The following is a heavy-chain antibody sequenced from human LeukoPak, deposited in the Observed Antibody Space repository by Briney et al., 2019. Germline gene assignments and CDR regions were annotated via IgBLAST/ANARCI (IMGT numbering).Heavy chain of an antibody. V-gene: IGHV1-69*13. J-gene: IGHJ6*02. CDR1: GGTFSSYA. Sequence: SVKVSCKASGGTFSSYAISWVRQAPGQGLEWMGGIIPIFGTANYAQKFQGRVTITANESTNTAYMELSRLRSDDTAVYYCARGSGVPAANYYYGMDVWGQGTTVTVSS. D-gene: IGHD2-2*01. CDR3: ARGSGVPAANYYYGMDV. CDR2: IIPIFGTA.